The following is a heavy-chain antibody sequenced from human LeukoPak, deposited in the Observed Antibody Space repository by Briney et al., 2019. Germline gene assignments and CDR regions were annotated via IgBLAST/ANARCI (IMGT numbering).Heavy chain of an antibody. CDR3: AREVGAPASDAFDI. J-gene: IGHJ3*02. Sequence: ASVKVSCKVSGYTFTTYGISWVRQAPGQGLEWMGWISTYNGNTNYAQMLQGRVTMTTDASTNTAYMESRSLRSDDTAVYYCAREVGAPASDAFDIWGQGTMVTVSS. CDR2: ISTYNGNT. CDR1: GYTFTTYG. D-gene: IGHD1-26*01. V-gene: IGHV1-18*04.